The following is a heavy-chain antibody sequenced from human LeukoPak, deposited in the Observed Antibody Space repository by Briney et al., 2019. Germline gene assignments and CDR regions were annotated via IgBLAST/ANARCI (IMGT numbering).Heavy chain of an antibody. D-gene: IGHD2-21*02. CDR2: ISPSGGRT. V-gene: IGHV3-23*01. CDR3: VKDWSDEARCGGDCLDY. J-gene: IGHJ4*02. CDR1: GLTFSDYA. Sequence: GGSLRLSCAASGLTFSDYAMTWVRQAPGKGLEWVSTISPSGGRTYYAGSVKGHFTISRDNSKNTLHLQMNSLRGEDTAIYYCVKDWSDEARCGGDCLDYWGQGTQVIVSS.